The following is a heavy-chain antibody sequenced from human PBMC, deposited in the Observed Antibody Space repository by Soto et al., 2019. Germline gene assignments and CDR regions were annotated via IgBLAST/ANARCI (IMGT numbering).Heavy chain of an antibody. CDR2: INPYNGNT. CDR3: ARDAEVGLFDY. J-gene: IGHJ4*02. D-gene: IGHD1-26*01. V-gene: IGHV1-18*01. CDR1: GYTFTSYG. Sequence: QVQLVQSGAEVKKPGASVKVSCKASGYTFTSYGISWVRQAPGQGLEWMGWINPYNGNTKYAQKLQGRVTMTTNTYSSTAYMELRSLRSDDTAVYYCARDAEVGLFDYCGQGTLVTVSS.